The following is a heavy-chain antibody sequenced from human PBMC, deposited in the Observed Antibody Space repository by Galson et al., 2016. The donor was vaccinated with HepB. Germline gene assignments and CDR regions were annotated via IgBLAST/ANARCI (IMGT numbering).Heavy chain of an antibody. J-gene: IGHJ4*02. D-gene: IGHD5-12*01. V-gene: IGHV3-23*01. CDR2: ISGGSGSGSI. CDR3: AKAGSGYSENYFDY. CDR1: GFTFSNYA. Sequence: SLRLSCAVSGFTFSNYAVTWVRQAPGKGLEWVSVISGGSGSGSIYYTDSVKGRFTISRDRSKNTLYLQMDSLRTEDTAIYYCAKAGSGYSENYFDYWGQGTLVTVSS.